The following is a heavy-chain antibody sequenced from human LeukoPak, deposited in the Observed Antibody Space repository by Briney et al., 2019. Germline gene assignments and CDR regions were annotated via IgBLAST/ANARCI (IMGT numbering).Heavy chain of an antibody. CDR3: ASRPGFLESSHPLYYYYYMDV. Sequence: ASVKVSCKASGYTFSNYAMHWVRQAPGQRLEWMGWINAGNGNTKYSQKFQGRVTITADESTSTAYMELSSLRSEDTAVYYCASRPGFLESSHPLYYYYYMDVWGKGTTVTVSS. D-gene: IGHD3-3*01. CDR1: GYTFSNYA. J-gene: IGHJ6*03. CDR2: INAGNGNT. V-gene: IGHV1-3*01.